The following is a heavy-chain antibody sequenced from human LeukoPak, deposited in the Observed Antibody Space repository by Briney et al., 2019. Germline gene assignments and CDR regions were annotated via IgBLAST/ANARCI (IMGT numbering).Heavy chain of an antibody. V-gene: IGHV3-48*01. Sequence: PGGSLRLSCAASGFTFSSYSMNWVRQAPGKGLEWVSYISSSSSTIYYADSVKGRFTISRDNAKNSLYLQMNSLRAEDTAVYYCARDRIVVDPGWFDPWGQGTLVTVSS. CDR3: ARDRIVVDPGWFDP. CDR1: GFTFSSYS. J-gene: IGHJ5*02. D-gene: IGHD3-22*01. CDR2: ISSSSSTI.